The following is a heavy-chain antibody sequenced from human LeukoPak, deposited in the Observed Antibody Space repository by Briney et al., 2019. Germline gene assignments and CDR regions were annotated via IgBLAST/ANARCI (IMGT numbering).Heavy chain of an antibody. CDR3: AGYGNYWDWYFDL. Sequence: ASETLSLTCTVSGGSISSYYWSWIRQPPGKGLEWIGYIYYSGSTNYNPSLKSRVTISVDTSKNQISLRLTSVTAVDTAVYYCAGYGNYWDWYFDLWGRGTLVTVSS. CDR2: IYYSGST. J-gene: IGHJ2*01. CDR1: GGSISSYY. D-gene: IGHD4-11*01. V-gene: IGHV4-59*01.